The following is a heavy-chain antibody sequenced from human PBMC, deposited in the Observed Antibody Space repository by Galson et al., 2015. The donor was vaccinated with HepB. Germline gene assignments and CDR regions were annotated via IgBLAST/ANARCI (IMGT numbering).Heavy chain of an antibody. CDR2: IIPIFGTA. V-gene: IGHV1-69*13. J-gene: IGHJ6*02. Sequence: SVKVSCKASGGTFSRYAISWVRQAPGQGLEWMGGIIPIFGTANYAQKFQGRVTITADESTSTAYMELSSLRSEDTAVYYCARVEYYDYVWGSYDQDQYYYYGMDVWGQGTTVTVSS. CDR1: GGTFSRYA. D-gene: IGHD3-16*01. CDR3: ARVEYYDYVWGSYDQDQYYYYGMDV.